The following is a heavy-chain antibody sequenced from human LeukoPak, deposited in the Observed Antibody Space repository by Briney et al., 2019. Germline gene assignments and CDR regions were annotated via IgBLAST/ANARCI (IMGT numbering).Heavy chain of an antibody. D-gene: IGHD2-2*01. CDR2: ISGSSRTI. CDR1: GFNFSSHS. V-gene: IGHV3-48*04. Sequence: GGSLRLSCAASGFNFSSHSMNWVRQAPGKGLEWISYISGSSRTIYYADSVRGRFTISRDNAKNSLYLQMSILRADDTALYYCARIPGKRSAEFHSWGQGARVTVSS. CDR3: ARIPGKRSAEFHS. J-gene: IGHJ4*02.